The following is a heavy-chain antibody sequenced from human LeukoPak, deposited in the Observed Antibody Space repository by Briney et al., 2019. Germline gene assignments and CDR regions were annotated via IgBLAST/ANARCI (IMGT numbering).Heavy chain of an antibody. J-gene: IGHJ4*02. D-gene: IGHD2-2*01. CDR3: AKGKIVVVPAATEFDY. Sequence: GGSLRLSCAASGFTFSSYAMSWVRQAPGKGLEWVSATSGSGGSTYYADSVKGRFTISRDNSKNTLYLQMNSLRAEDTAVYYCAKGKIVVVPAATEFDYWGQGTLVTVSS. V-gene: IGHV3-23*01. CDR1: GFTFSSYA. CDR2: TSGSGGST.